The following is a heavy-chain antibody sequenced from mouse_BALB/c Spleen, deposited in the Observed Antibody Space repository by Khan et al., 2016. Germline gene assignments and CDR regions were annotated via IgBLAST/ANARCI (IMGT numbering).Heavy chain of an antibody. CDR3: ARDYYGDGYFDY. J-gene: IGHJ2*01. Sequence: EVQLQESGPGLVKPSQSLSLTCTVTGYSITSDYAWNWIRQFPGNKLEWMCYISYSGSTSYNPSPKSRISITRDTSKNQFFLHCNSVTTEDTATCNCARDYYGDGYFDYWGQGTTLTVSS. CDR2: ISYSGST. V-gene: IGHV3-2*02. CDR1: GYSITSDYA. D-gene: IGHD1-1*01.